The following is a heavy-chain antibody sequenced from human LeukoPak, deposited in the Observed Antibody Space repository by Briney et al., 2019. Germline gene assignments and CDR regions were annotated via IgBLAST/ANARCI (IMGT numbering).Heavy chain of an antibody. D-gene: IGHD3-3*01. CDR1: GFSFSSYG. V-gene: IGHV3-23*01. J-gene: IGHJ5*02. Sequence: GGSLRLSCAASGFSFSSYGMSWVRQAPGKGLEWVSGISGSGASTYYADSVKGRFTISRDNSKNTLHLQMNSLRAEDTAVYYCARVEESASFDPWGQGTLVTVSS. CDR2: ISGSGAST. CDR3: ARVEESASFDP.